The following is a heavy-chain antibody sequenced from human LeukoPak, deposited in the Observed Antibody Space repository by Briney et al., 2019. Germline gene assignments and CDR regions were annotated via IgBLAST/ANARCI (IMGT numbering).Heavy chain of an antibody. V-gene: IGHV4-34*01. CDR2: INHSGIT. J-gene: IGHJ2*01. CDR1: GGSFSGYY. Sequence: SETLSLTCAVYGGSFSGYYWSWIRQPPGKGLECIGEINHSGITNYNPSVKSRVTISVDTSKNQFSLKLSSVTAADTAVYYCVTDGAVAGRYWYFDLWGRGTLVTVSS. CDR3: VTDGAVAGRYWYFDL. D-gene: IGHD6-19*01.